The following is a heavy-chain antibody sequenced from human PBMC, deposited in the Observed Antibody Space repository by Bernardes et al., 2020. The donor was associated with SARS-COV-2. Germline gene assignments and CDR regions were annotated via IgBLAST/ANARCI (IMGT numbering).Heavy chain of an antibody. V-gene: IGHV1-18*01. Sequence: ASVKVSCKASGYTLNSYGISWVRQAPGQGLEWMGWIFTYNGNTNYAPKFQGRVTMTRDTSTSTAYMELRSLRSDDTAVYFCASNYFHSSGYYPDPYYYNGLDVWSQGTTVTRSS. J-gene: IGHJ6*02. CDR1: GYTLNSYG. D-gene: IGHD3-22*01. CDR2: IFTYNGNT. CDR3: ASNYFHSSGYYPDPYYYNGLDV.